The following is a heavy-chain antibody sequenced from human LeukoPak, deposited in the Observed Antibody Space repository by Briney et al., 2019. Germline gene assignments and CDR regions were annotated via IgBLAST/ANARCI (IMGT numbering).Heavy chain of an antibody. CDR2: FDPEDGET. CDR1: GYTLTQLA. J-gene: IGHJ4*02. Sequence: ASVNVSCKVSGYTLTQLAMHWVRQAPGKALEWMGGFDPEDGETVYAQKFQDRVAMTEDTSTDTANMELTSLASEDTAVYYCATQARGYFYYWGQGTLVTVSS. CDR3: ATQARGYFYY. V-gene: IGHV1-24*01.